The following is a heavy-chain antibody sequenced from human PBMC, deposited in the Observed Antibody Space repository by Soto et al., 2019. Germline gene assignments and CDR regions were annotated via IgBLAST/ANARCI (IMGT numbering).Heavy chain of an antibody. D-gene: IGHD5-18*01. Sequence: GESLKISCKGSGYNSIDYWIAWVRQTPGKGLEWMGIIYPDDSEVRYSPSFQGQVIISADKSLRNAYLQWSSLKASDTAMYYCARTESGYSYGFADVWGQGTTVTVSS. J-gene: IGHJ6*02. CDR1: GYNSIDYW. CDR3: ARTESGYSYGFADV. CDR2: IYPDDSEV. V-gene: IGHV5-51*01.